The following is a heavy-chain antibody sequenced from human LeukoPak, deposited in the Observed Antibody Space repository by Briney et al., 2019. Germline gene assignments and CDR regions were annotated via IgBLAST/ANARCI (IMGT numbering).Heavy chain of an antibody. CDR2: IYYSGST. CDR3: ARDRYYYDSSARYFDY. CDR1: GGSISGYY. D-gene: IGHD3-22*01. V-gene: IGHV4-59*12. Sequence: SETLSLTCTVSGGSISGYYWNWIRQPPGKGLEWIGFIYYSGSTNYNPSLKSPVTISLDTSKNQFSLKLSSVTAADTAVYYCARDRYYYDSSARYFDYWGQGTLVTVSS. J-gene: IGHJ4*02.